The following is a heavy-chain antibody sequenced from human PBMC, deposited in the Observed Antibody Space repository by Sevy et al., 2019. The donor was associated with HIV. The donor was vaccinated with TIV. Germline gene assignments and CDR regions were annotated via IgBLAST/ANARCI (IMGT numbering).Heavy chain of an antibody. CDR1: GGSFSGYY. D-gene: IGHD5-12*01. J-gene: IGHJ4*02. CDR3: ARFWLSAHDY. Sequence: SETLSLTCAVYGGSFSGYYWSWIRQPPGKGLEWIGEINHSGSTNYNPSLKSRVTISVATSKNQFSLKLSSVTAADTAVYYCARFWLSAHDYWGQGTLVTVSS. CDR2: INHSGST. V-gene: IGHV4-34*01.